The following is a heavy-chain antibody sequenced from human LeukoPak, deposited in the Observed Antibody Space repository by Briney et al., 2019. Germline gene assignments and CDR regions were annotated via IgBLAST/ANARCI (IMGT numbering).Heavy chain of an antibody. V-gene: IGHV3-30*18. D-gene: IGHD6-13*01. J-gene: IGHJ4*02. Sequence: PGRSLRLSCEASGFTFSTYGMHWVRQAPGKGLEWVALISYDGSDKNYADSVKGRFTISRDNSKSTLYLQMDSLRGDDAAVYYCAKAVRSISWPFDYWGQGTLVTVSS. CDR2: ISYDGSDK. CDR3: AKAVRSISWPFDY. CDR1: GFTFSTYG.